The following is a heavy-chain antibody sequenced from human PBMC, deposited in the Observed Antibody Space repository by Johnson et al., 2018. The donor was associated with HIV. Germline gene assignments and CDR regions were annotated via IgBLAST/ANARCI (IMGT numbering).Heavy chain of an antibody. J-gene: IGHJ3*02. CDR2: IRFDGSSK. Sequence: QVQLVESGGGVVQPGRSLRLSCAASGFTFSNYGMHWVRQAPGKGLEWVAFIRFDGSSKYSTDSVKGRFTISRDNSKNTLYLQMNSLRAEDTAVYYCARERHAFDIWGQGTMVTVSS. CDR3: ARERHAFDI. CDR1: GFTFSNYG. V-gene: IGHV3-30*02.